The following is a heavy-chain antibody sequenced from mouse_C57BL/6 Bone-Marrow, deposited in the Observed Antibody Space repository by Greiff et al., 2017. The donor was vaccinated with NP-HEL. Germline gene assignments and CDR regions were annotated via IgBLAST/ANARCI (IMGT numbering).Heavy chain of an antibody. CDR3: TSPIITTAYFDY. CDR1: GFTFSNYW. J-gene: IGHJ2*01. Sequence: PGGSMKLSCVASGFTFSNYWMNWVRQSPEKGLEWVAQIRLKSDNYATHYAESVKGRFTISRDDSKSSVYLQMNNLRAEDTGIYYCTSPIITTAYFDYWGQGTTLTVSS. CDR2: IRLKSDNYAT. V-gene: IGHV6-3*01. D-gene: IGHD1-1*01.